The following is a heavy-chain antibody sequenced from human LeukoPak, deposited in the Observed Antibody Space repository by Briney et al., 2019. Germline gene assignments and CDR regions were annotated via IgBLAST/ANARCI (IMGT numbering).Heavy chain of an antibody. CDR3: GRDPYSSTWSYGMDV. Sequence: PGRSLRLSCAASGFTFSSYGMHWVRQAPGKGLEWVAVISYDGSNKYYADSVKGRFTISRDNAQNSLYLQMNSLRAEDTAVYYCGRDPYSSTWSYGMDVWGQGTTVTVSS. CDR2: ISYDGSNK. J-gene: IGHJ6*02. D-gene: IGHD2/OR15-2a*01. CDR1: GFTFSSYG. V-gene: IGHV3-30*03.